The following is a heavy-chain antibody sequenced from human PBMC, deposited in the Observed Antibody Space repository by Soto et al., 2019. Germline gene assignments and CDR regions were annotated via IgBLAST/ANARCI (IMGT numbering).Heavy chain of an antibody. J-gene: IGHJ6*02. CDR2: ISFHGSER. D-gene: IGHD1-1*01. V-gene: IGHV3-30*18. Sequence: QVQLVESGGGVVQPGRSLRLSCAASGFTFSSYGMHWVRQAPGKGLEWVAVISFHGSERYYADSVKGRFTISRGNFKNPLDLQMNSLRAEDTAVYYCAKAVHDSDYYYYGLDVWGQGTTVTVSS. CDR3: AKAVHDSDYYYYGLDV. CDR1: GFTFSSYG.